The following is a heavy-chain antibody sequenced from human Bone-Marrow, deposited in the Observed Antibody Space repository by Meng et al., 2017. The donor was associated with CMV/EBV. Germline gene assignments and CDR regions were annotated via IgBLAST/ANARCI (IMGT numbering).Heavy chain of an antibody. CDR3: ARAANYYGMDV. CDR1: GFTFSDYY. Sequence: GESLKISCAASGFTFSDYYMSWIRQAPGKGLEWVSYISSSGSTIYYADSVKGRFTISRDNSKNTLYLQMNSLRAEDTAVYYCARAANYYGMDVWAQGTTVTVSS. V-gene: IGHV3-11*01. CDR2: ISSSGSTI. J-gene: IGHJ6*02.